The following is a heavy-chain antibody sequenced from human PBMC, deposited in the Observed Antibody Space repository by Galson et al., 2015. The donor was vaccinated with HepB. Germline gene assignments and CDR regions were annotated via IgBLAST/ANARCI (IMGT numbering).Heavy chain of an antibody. CDR2: ISSSSSYT. D-gene: IGHD2/OR15-2a*01. CDR3: AREASREGAFDI. V-gene: IGHV3-11*05. Sequence: SLRLSCAASGFTFSDYYMSWIRQAPGKGLEWVSYISSSSSYTNYADSVKGRFTISRDNAKNSLYLQMNSLRAEDTAVYYCAREASREGAFDIWGQGTMVTVSS. J-gene: IGHJ3*02. CDR1: GFTFSDYY.